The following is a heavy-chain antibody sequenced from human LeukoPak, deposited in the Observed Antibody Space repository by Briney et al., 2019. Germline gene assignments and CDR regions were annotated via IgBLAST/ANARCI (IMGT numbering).Heavy chain of an antibody. V-gene: IGHV5-51*01. CDR3: ASLGASGPLDY. Sequence: GESLKISCKGSGYSFTRYWIAWVRQMPGKGLEWMGIIYPGDSDTKYSPSFQGHVIFSADKSISTAYLEWSSLKASDTAMYYCASLGASGPLDYWGQGTVVTVSS. CDR2: IYPGDSDT. CDR1: GYSFTRYW. D-gene: IGHD7-27*01. J-gene: IGHJ4*02.